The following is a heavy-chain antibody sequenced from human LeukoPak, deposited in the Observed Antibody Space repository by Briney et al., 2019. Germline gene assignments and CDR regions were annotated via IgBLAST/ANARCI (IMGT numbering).Heavy chain of an antibody. J-gene: IGHJ4*02. CDR2: ISGSGGST. CDR1: GFTFSSYA. CDR3: AKKREIAVAADFDY. V-gene: IGHV3-23*01. Sequence: PGGSLRLSCAASGFTFSSYAMSWVRQAPGKGLEWVSAISGSGGSTYYADSVKGRFTISRDNSKNTLYLRMNSLRAEDTAVYYCAKKREIAVAADFDYWGQGTLVTVSS. D-gene: IGHD6-19*01.